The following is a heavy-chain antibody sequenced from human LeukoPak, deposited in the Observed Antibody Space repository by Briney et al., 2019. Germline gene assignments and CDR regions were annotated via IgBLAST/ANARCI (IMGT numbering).Heavy chain of an antibody. CDR2: INPNSGGT. J-gene: IGHJ4*02. Sequence: GASVKVSCKASGYTFTGDYMHWVRQAPGQGLEWMGWINPNSGGTNYAQKFQGRVTMTRDTSISTAYMELSRLRSDDTAVYYCARDLAYGDYIFDYWGQGTLVTVSS. D-gene: IGHD4-17*01. CDR3: ARDLAYGDYIFDY. CDR1: GYTFTGDY. V-gene: IGHV1-2*02.